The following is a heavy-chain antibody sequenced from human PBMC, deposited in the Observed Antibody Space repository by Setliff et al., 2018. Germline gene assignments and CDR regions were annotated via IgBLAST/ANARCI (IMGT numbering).Heavy chain of an antibody. Sequence: ASVKVSCKASGYSFTDYGIAWVRQAPGQGLEWMGWISPYSGNTYYAPELQGRVTLTTDTSTTTAYLELRSLTSDDTAVYYCSRLVRYCTTTTCQRASGDDYWGQGTLVTVPQ. CDR1: GYSFTDYG. CDR3: SRLVRYCTTTTCQRASGDDY. V-gene: IGHV1-18*01. CDR2: ISPYSGNT. D-gene: IGHD2-8*01. J-gene: IGHJ4*02.